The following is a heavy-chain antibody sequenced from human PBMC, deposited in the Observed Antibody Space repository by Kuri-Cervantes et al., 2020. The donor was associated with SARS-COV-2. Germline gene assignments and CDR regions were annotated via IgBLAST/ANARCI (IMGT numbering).Heavy chain of an antibody. CDR1: GYTFTGHY. Sequence: ASVKVSCKTSGYTFTGHYMHWVRQAPGQGLERMGWINPNNVITNYAQNFQGRVTMTRDTSISTAYMELSSLRSDDTAIYYCARQLGDGINYYFDYWGQGALVTVSS. V-gene: IGHV1-2*02. D-gene: IGHD1-1*01. J-gene: IGHJ4*02. CDR2: INPNNVIT. CDR3: ARQLGDGINYYFDY.